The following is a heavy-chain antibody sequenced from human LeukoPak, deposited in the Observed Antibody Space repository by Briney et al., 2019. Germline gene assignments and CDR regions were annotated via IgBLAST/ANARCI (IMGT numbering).Heavy chain of an antibody. CDR1: GGSISSYYY. CDR3: ARKSGTFDY. J-gene: IGHJ4*02. Sequence: SETLSLTCSVTGGSISSYYYWSWIRQPAGKGLEWIGRIYTSGSTKYNPSLKSRVTISVDKSKNQLSLKLSSVTAADTAVYYCARKSGTFDYWGQGNLVTVSS. CDR2: IYTSGST. V-gene: IGHV4-4*07.